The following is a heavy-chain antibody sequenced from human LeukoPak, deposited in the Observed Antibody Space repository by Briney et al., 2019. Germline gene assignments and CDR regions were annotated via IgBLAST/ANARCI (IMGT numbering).Heavy chain of an antibody. CDR3: ARCDHYYYYYMDV. Sequence: GGSLRLSCAASGFTFSSYAMSWVRQAPGKGLEWVSYISNSGSTIYYTDSVKGRFTISRDNAKNSLYLQMNSLRAEDTAVYYCARCDHYYYYYMDVWGKGTTVTVSS. V-gene: IGHV3-48*04. J-gene: IGHJ6*03. CDR2: ISNSGSTI. CDR1: GFTFSSYA.